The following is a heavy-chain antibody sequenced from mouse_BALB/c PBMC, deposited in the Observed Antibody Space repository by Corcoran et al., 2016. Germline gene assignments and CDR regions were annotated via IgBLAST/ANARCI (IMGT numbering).Heavy chain of an antibody. J-gene: IGHJ2*01. Sequence: EVQLQQSGPELVETGASVKMSCTASGYTFTDYYMKWVKQSYGKSLEWIGDINPNNGGTSYNQKFKGKATLTVDKSSSTAYMQLNSLTSEDSAFYYCARNYYGSSYFDYWGQGTTLTVSS. CDR2: INPNNGGT. V-gene: IGHV1-26*01. CDR1: GYTFTDYY. CDR3: ARNYYGSSYFDY. D-gene: IGHD1-1*01.